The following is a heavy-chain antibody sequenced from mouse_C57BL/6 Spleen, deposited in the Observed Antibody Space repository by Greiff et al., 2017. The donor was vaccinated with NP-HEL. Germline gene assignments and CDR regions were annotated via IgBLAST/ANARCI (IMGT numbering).Heavy chain of an antibody. J-gene: IGHJ4*01. CDR2: INPNNGGT. V-gene: IGHV1-22*01. D-gene: IGHD2-3*01. CDR3: ARSGYYGAMDY. CDR1: GYSFTGYY. Sequence: VQLQQSGPELVKPGASVKISCKASGYSFTGYYMHWVKQSHGKSLEWIGYINPNNGGTSYNQKFKGKATLTVNKSSSTAYMELRSLTSEDSAVYYCARSGYYGAMDYWGQGTSVTVSS.